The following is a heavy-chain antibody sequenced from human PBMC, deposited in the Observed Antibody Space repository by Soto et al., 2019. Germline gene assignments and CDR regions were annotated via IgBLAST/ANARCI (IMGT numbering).Heavy chain of an antibody. CDR3: GKERRGSGWSVCNF. Sequence: AQLLESGGDLVQPGGSLRLSCAASGFTFRDYAMNWVRQAPGKGLGWVADISGNGNSARHADSVKGRFTISRDNSQNTLYLHMNSLRVDDTAIYYCGKERRGSGWSVCNFWGQGTLVTVSS. CDR1: GFTFRDYA. J-gene: IGHJ4*02. D-gene: IGHD6-19*01. V-gene: IGHV3-23*01. CDR2: ISGNGNSA.